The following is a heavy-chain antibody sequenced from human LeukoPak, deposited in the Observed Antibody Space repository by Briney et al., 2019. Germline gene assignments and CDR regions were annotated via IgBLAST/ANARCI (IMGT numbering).Heavy chain of an antibody. CDR3: ARAPMVRGVIIRLRGYYFDY. CDR1: GYTFTSYD. J-gene: IGHJ4*02. D-gene: IGHD3-10*01. V-gene: IGHV1-8*01. CDR2: MNPNSGNT. Sequence: ASVKVSYKASGYTFTSYDINWVRQATGQGLEWMGWMNPNSGNTGYAQKFQGRVTMTRNTSISTAYMELSSLRSEDTAVYYCARAPMVRGVIIRLRGYYFDYWGQGTLVTVSS.